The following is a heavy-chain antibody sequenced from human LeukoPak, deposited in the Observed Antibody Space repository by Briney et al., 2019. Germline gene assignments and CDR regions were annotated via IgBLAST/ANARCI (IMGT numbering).Heavy chain of an antibody. J-gene: IGHJ4*02. D-gene: IGHD3-22*01. CDR2: IYYSGYT. V-gene: IGHV4-39*01. CDR1: GGSISTSSYY. Sequence: SETLSLTCTVSGGSISTSSYYWDWIRQPPGKGLEWIGSIYYSGYTYYNPSLKSRVTISIDTSKNQFSLKLSSVTAADTAVYYCAPVYYYDSSGPKSTTSNWGPGTLVTVSS. CDR3: APVYYYDSSGPKSTTSN.